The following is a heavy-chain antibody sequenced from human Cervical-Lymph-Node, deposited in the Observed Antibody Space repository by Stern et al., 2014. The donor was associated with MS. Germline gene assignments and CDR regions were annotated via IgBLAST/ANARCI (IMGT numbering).Heavy chain of an antibody. D-gene: IGHD4-17*01. Sequence: QVQLVQSGPGLVKPSGTLSLTCAVSGGSIRISNWWSWVRQPPGQGLEWIGEIYHRGSTNFNPSLKSRVTISVDKSKNQFSLKLSSVTAADTAVYFCARDNGDYQDYWGQGTLVTVSS. CDR1: GGSIRISNW. V-gene: IGHV4-4*02. CDR3: ARDNGDYQDY. CDR2: IYHRGST. J-gene: IGHJ4*02.